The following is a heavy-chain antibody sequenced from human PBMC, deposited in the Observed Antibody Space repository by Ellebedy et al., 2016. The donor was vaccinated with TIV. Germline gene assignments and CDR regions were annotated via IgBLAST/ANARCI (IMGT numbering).Heavy chain of an antibody. J-gene: IGHJ4*02. V-gene: IGHV3-23*01. D-gene: IGHD4-11*01. CDR1: GFTFSNYA. CDR3: AKPGRTIVTSGIFDY. Sequence: GGSLRLSXAVSGFTFSNYAMRWVRQAPGKGLEWVSSISGSSLSTYYADSVKGRFTISRDNSKNTIFLQVNRLKAEDTAVYYCAKPGRTIVTSGIFDYWGRGTLVTVSS. CDR2: ISGSSLST.